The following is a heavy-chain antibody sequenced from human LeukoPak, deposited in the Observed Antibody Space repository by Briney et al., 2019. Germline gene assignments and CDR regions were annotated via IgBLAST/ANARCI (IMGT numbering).Heavy chain of an antibody. CDR3: TRGRTGYYFDY. CDR2: ISSNGNRI. CDR1: GFTFSHYW. J-gene: IGHJ4*02. V-gene: IGHV3-74*01. Sequence: GGSLRLSCAASGFTFSHYWMHWVRLGPEKGLVWVSYISSNGNRIGYEDSVKGRFTISRDNAKNTLFLQMNSMGAEDTAVYYCTRGRTGYYFDYWGQGTPVIVSS.